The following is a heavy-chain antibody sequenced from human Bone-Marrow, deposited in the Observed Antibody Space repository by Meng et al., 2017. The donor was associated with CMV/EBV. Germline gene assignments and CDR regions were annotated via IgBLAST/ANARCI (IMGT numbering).Heavy chain of an antibody. V-gene: IGHV3-7*01. CDR2: IKQDGSEK. CDR3: ARDDYDILTGYGY. J-gene: IGHJ4*02. CDR1: GFTFSSYW. Sequence: ETLSLTCAASGFTFSSYWMSWVRQAPGKGLKWVANIKQDGSEKYYVDSVKGRFTISRDNAKNSLYLQMNSLRAEDTAVYYCARDDYDILTGYGYWGQGTLVTVSS. D-gene: IGHD3-9*01.